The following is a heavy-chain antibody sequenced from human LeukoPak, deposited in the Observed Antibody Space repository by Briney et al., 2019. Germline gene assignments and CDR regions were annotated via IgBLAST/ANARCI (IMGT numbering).Heavy chain of an antibody. CDR2: INPKSGGT. D-gene: IGHD6-19*01. J-gene: IGHJ3*02. CDR3: ARERLYSRIAVDDAFDI. V-gene: IGHV1-2*02. Sequence: ASVKVSCKASGYTFTGYYVHWVRQAPGQGLEWMGRINPKSGGTNYAQKFQDRVTVTRDTFISTAYMELSRLRSDDTAVYYCARERLYSRIAVDDAFDIWGQGTMVTVSS. CDR1: GYTFTGYY.